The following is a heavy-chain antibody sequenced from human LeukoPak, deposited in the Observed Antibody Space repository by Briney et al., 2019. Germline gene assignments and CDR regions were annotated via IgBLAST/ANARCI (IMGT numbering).Heavy chain of an antibody. D-gene: IGHD3-10*01. CDR3: ARHEKLGQFDY. CDR1: SGSISSYY. J-gene: IGHJ4*02. CDR2: VYYSGST. V-gene: IGHV4-59*08. Sequence: ASETLSLTCTVSSGSISSYYWSWLRQPPGKGLEWIGYVYYSGSTNYNPSLKSRVTISVDTSKNQFSLKLSSVTAADTAVYYCARHEKLGQFDYWGQGTLVTVSS.